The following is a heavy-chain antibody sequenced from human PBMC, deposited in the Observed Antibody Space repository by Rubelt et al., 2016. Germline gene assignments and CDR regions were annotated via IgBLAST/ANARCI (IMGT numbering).Heavy chain of an antibody. CDR1: GGSISSYY. CDR3: ARAAVGAKAPLGAFDI. J-gene: IGHJ3*02. CDR2: IYYSGST. V-gene: IGHV4-59*01. Sequence: QVQLQQWGAGLLKPSETLSLTCTVSGGSISSYYWSWIRQPPGKGLEWIGYIYYSGSTNYNPSLKGRVPQSVDTFKNQCSLKLSCVTAADTAVYYGARAAVGAKAPLGAFDIWGQGTMVTVSS. D-gene: IGHD1-26*01.